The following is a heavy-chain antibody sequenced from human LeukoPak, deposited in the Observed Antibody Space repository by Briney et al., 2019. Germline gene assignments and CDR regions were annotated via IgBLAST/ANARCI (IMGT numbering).Heavy chain of an antibody. J-gene: IGHJ4*02. CDR1: GCTVSNNY. CDR3: ARDSDSGYGPFAS. V-gene: IGHV3-53*01. Sequence: PGGSLRLSCAASGCTVSNNYMSWVRLAPGKGLEWVSVIHSGGTTNYADSVQGRFTISRDNSKTTVYLHMNSLRAEDTAVYYCARDSDSGYGPFASWGQGTLVTVSS. CDR2: IHSGGTT. D-gene: IGHD5-12*01.